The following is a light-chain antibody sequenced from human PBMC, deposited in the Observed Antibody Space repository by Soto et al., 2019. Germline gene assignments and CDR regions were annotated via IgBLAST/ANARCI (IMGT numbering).Light chain of an antibody. Sequence: VLTQAPDTLSVSPGERATLSCRASQAINNNVAWYQLKDGQVPRLLIYGASTRAAGIPARFSGSGYGTYFTLTISSLQSEDFAVYYCQQYNIWRSITFGQGTRLEIK. J-gene: IGKJ5*01. CDR3: QQYNIWRSIT. CDR1: QAINNN. CDR2: GAS. V-gene: IGKV3-15*01.